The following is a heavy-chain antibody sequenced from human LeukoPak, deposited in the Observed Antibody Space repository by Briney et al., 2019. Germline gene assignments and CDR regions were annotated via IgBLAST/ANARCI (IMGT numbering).Heavy chain of an antibody. CDR1: GFTFSGYS. D-gene: IGHD3-16*01. CDR2: FGTRSTSI. V-gene: IGHV3-21*04. CDR3: ARGGGLDV. Sequence: GGSLRLSCTASGFTFSGYSMNWIRQAPGKGLEWVSSFGTRSTSIYHAGSVKGRFAISRDNAKNSLYLQMSNLRAEDTAVYFCARGGGLDVWGQGATVTVSS. J-gene: IGHJ6*02.